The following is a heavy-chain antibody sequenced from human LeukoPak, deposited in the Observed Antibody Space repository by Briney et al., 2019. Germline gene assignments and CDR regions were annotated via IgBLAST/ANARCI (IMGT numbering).Heavy chain of an antibody. CDR3: AKNGWLRSSGLWGDY. V-gene: IGHV3-23*01. J-gene: IGHJ4*02. D-gene: IGHD5-12*01. Sequence: GGSLRLSCVASGFTFSSYAMTWFRQATGKGLEWVSSFSGGDGSPYHADPVKGRFTISRDNSKSTLYLQMNSLRAEDTAIYYCAKNGWLRSSGLWGDYWGQGALVTVSS. CDR2: FSGGDGSP. CDR1: GFTFSSYA.